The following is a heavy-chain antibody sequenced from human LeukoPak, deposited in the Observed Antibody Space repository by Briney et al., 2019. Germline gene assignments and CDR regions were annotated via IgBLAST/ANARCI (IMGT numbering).Heavy chain of an antibody. Sequence: SETLSLTCIVSGYSISSDYCWGWIRQAPGKGLEWIGSISHRGSPCYNPSLQSRVTMSADTPNNHFSLRLSSVTAADTAVYYCARDGGFYYTASPNSWFDPWRQGILVTVSS. V-gene: IGHV4-38-2*02. D-gene: IGHD2-15*01. J-gene: IGHJ5*02. CDR1: GYSISSDYC. CDR2: ISHRGSP. CDR3: ARDGGFYYTASPNSWFDP.